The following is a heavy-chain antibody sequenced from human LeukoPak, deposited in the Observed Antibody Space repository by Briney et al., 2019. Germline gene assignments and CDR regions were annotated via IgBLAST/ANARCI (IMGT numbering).Heavy chain of an antibody. J-gene: IGHJ6*03. V-gene: IGHV4-59*01. D-gene: IGHD3-10*01. Sequence: SETLSLTCTVSGGSISSYYWSWIRQPPGKGLEWIGYIYYSGSTNYNPSLKSRVTISVDTSKNQFSLKLSSVTAADTAVYYCARRYYGSGSYGYYYYMDVWGKGTTVTVSS. CDR3: ARRYYGSGSYGYYYYMDV. CDR2: IYYSGST. CDR1: GGSISSYY.